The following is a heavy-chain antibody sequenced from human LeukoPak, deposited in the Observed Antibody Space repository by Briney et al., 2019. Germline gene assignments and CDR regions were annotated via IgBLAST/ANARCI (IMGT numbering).Heavy chain of an antibody. CDR3: ARGLNGLDDAFDI. J-gene: IGHJ3*02. CDR1: GFIFSSYS. CDR2: ISGSGGST. Sequence: PGGSLRLSCAASGFIFSSYSMNWVRQAPGKGLEWVSAISGSGGSTYYAGSVKGRFTISRDNSKNTLYLQMNSLRAEDTAVYYCARGLNGLDDAFDIWGQGTMVTVSS. V-gene: IGHV3-23*01. D-gene: IGHD3-10*01.